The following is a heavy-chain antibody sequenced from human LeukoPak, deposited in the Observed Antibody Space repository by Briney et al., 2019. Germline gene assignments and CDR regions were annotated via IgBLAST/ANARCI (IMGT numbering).Heavy chain of an antibody. CDR3: AKATNYDFWSGSLGLDH. CDR2: TSYNGRNN. V-gene: IGHV3-30*18. CDR1: GFTFSSYG. D-gene: IGHD3-3*01. J-gene: IGHJ4*02. Sequence: PGGSLTLSCAASGFTFSSYGMHWVRQAPGKGLEWGALTSYNGRNNYYSDSVKGRFSISRDNSQRTVFLQMNNVKTEDTAIYYCAKATNYDFWSGSLGLDHWGQGFLVTVSS.